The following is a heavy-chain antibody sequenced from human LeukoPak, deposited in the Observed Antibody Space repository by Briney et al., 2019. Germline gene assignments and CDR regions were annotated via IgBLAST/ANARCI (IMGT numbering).Heavy chain of an antibody. Sequence: GGSLRLSCTASGFTFTDFAMNWVRQAPGKGLEWVASISDGGGSTYYADSAKGRFTISRDNSKNTLYLQMNSLRAEDTAVYYCAKDTYSSGWYSYYFDYWGQGTLVTVSS. J-gene: IGHJ4*02. CDR3: AKDTYSSGWYSYYFDY. CDR1: GFTFTDFA. V-gene: IGHV3-23*01. D-gene: IGHD6-19*01. CDR2: ISDGGGST.